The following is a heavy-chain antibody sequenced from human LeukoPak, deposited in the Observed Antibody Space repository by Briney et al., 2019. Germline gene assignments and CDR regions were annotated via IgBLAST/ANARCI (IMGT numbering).Heavy chain of an antibody. J-gene: IGHJ4*02. Sequence: PGRSLRLSCAASGFTFSSYGMHWVRQAPGKGLEWVAVISYDGSNKYYADSVKGRFTISRDNSKNTLYLQMNSLRAEDTAVYYCAKDGHSSNLEKWGQETLGTVSS. V-gene: IGHV3-30*18. CDR2: ISYDGSNK. CDR1: GFTFSSYG. CDR3: AKDGHSSNLEK. D-gene: IGHD6-19*01.